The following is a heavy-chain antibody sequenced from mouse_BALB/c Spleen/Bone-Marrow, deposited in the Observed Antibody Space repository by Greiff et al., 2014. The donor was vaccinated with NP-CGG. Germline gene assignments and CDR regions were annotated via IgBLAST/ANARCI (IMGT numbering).Heavy chain of an antibody. CDR3: AIYYYGSSGFAY. V-gene: IGHV14-3*02. D-gene: IGHD1-1*01. Sequence: VQLQQSGAELVKPGASVKLSCTATGFNIKDTYMHWVKQRPEQGLEWIGRIDPANGNTKYDPKFQGKATITADNSSNTAYLQLSSLTSEDTAVYYCAIYYYGSSGFAYWGQGTLVTVSA. CDR2: IDPANGNT. J-gene: IGHJ3*01. CDR1: GFNIKDTY.